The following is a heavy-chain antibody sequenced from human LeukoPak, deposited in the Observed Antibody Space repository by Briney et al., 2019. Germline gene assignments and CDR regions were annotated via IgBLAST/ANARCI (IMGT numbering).Heavy chain of an antibody. V-gene: IGHV3-21*01. Sequence: GGSLRLSCAASGLTFSSYSMNWVRQAPGKGLEWVSSISSSSSYIYYADSVKGRFTISRDNAKNSLYLQMNSLRAEDTAVYYCAREPNYYDSSGYPDYWGQGTLVTVSS. CDR2: ISSSSSYI. J-gene: IGHJ4*02. CDR3: AREPNYYDSSGYPDY. D-gene: IGHD3-22*01. CDR1: GLTFSSYS.